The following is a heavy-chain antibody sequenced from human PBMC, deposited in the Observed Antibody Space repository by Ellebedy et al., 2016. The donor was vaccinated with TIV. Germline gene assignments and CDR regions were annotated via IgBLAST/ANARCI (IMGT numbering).Heavy chain of an antibody. V-gene: IGHV4-59*01. CDR3: ARGLLRWDV. CDR2: IYYSGST. Sequence: MPSETLSLTCTVSGGSIGTYYWSRIRQPPGKGLEWFGFIYYSGSTNYNPSLESRVTTSVDTSKNQFSLKLSSVTAADAAVYYCARGLLRWDVWGQGTTVTVSS. CDR1: GGSIGTYY. D-gene: IGHD3-16*01. J-gene: IGHJ6*02.